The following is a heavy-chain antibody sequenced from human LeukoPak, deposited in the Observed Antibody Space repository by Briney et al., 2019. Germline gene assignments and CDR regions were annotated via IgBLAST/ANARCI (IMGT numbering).Heavy chain of an antibody. CDR3: ARSPHDY. CDR2: INSDGSTT. CDR1: GFTFSAYW. J-gene: IGHJ4*02. V-gene: IGHV3-74*01. Sequence: GGSLRLSCEAPGFTFSAYWMHWVRQAPGKGLVWVSRINSDGSTTSYADSVKGRFTISRDNAKNTLYLQMNSLRAGDTAVYFCARSPHDYWGQGTLVTVSS.